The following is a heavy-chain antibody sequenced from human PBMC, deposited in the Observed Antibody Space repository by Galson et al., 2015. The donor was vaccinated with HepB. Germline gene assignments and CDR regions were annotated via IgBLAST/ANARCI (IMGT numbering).Heavy chain of an antibody. CDR1: GGTFSSYA. Sequence: SVKVSCKASGGTFSSYAISWVRQAPGQGLEWMGGIIPIFGTANYAQKFQGRVTITADESTNTAYMELSSLRSEDTAVYYCARGRLRGDRGWFDPWGQGTLVTVSS. CDR3: ARGRLRGDRGWFDP. D-gene: IGHD3-10*01. CDR2: IIPIFGTA. J-gene: IGHJ5*02. V-gene: IGHV1-69*13.